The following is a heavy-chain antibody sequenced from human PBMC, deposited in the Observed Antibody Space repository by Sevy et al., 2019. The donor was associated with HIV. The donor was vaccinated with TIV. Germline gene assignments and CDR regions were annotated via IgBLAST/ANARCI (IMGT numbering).Heavy chain of an antibody. J-gene: IGHJ6*02. CDR3: ARDRKVGATTRLWGGRNYYYGMDV. D-gene: IGHD1-26*01. Sequence: SETLSLTCTVSGGSISSYYWSWIRQPPGKGLEWIGYIYYSGSTNYNPSLKSRVTISVDTSKNQFSLKLSSVTAADTAGYYCARDRKVGATTRLWGGRNYYYGMDVWGQGTTVTVSS. V-gene: IGHV4-59*01. CDR1: GGSISSYY. CDR2: IYYSGST.